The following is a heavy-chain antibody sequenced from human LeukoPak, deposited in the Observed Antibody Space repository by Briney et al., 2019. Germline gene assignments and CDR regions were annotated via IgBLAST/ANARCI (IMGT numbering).Heavy chain of an antibody. V-gene: IGHV3-9*01. Sequence: PGGSLRLSCAASGFTFDDYAMHWVRQAPGKGLEWVSGISWNSGSIGYADSVKGRFTISRDNSKNTLYLQMNSLRAEDTAVYYCARVHLAGPFDYWGQGTLVTVSS. J-gene: IGHJ4*02. CDR1: GFTFDDYA. CDR2: ISWNSGSI. CDR3: ARVHLAGPFDY. D-gene: IGHD6-13*01.